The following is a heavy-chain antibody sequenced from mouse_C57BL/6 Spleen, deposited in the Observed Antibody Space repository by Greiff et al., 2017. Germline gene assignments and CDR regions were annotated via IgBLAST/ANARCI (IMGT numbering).Heavy chain of an antibody. J-gene: IGHJ2*01. Sequence: QVTLKECGPGILQPSQTLSLTCSFSGFSLSTFGMGVGRIRQPSGKGLEWLAHIWWDDDKYSNPASKRRLTISKDNSKNQVFLKIANVDTADTATYYCARMDYYGSSPYFDYWGQGTTLTVSS. V-gene: IGHV8-8*01. CDR1: GFSLSTFGMG. D-gene: IGHD1-1*01. CDR3: ARMDYYGSSPYFDY. CDR2: IWWDDDK.